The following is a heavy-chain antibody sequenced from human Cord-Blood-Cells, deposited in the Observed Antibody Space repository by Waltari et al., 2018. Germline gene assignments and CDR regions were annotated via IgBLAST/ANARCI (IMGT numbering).Heavy chain of an antibody. CDR2: IWYDGSNK. CDR3: ARVGNWGSSGAFDI. V-gene: IGHV3-33*01. D-gene: IGHD7-27*01. CDR1: GFTFSSYG. J-gene: IGHJ3*02. Sequence: QVQLVESGGGVVQPGRSLRLSCAASGFTFSSYGMHWVRQAPGKGLGWVAVIWYDGSNKYYADSVKGRFTISRDNSKNTLYLQMNSLRAEDTAVYYCARVGNWGSSGAFDIWGQGTMVTVSS.